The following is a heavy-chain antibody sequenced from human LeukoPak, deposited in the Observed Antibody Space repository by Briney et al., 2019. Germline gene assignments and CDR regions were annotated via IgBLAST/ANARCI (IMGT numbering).Heavy chain of an antibody. J-gene: IGHJ6*02. Sequence: LRLSCAASGFTVSSNYMSWIRQHPGKGLEWIGYIYYSGSTYYNPSLKSRVTISVDTSKNQFSLKLSSVTAADTAVYYCARTYLGRVYGDYACMDVWGQGTTVTVSS. D-gene: IGHD4-17*01. CDR1: GFTVSSNY. CDR3: ARTYLGRVYGDYACMDV. CDR2: IYYSGST. V-gene: IGHV4-31*02.